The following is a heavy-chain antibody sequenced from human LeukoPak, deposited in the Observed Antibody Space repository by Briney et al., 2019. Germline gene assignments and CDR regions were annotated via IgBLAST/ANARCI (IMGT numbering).Heavy chain of an antibody. CDR2: IWYDGSNK. CDR3: AKHKYFDWLLSSNFDY. CDR1: GFTFSSYG. D-gene: IGHD3-9*01. Sequence: GGSLRLSCAASGFTFSSYGMHWVRQAPGKGLEWVAVIWYDGSNKYYADSVKGRFTISRDNSKNTLYLQMNSLRAEDTAVYYCAKHKYFDWLLSSNFDYWGQGTLVTVSS. V-gene: IGHV3-33*06. J-gene: IGHJ4*02.